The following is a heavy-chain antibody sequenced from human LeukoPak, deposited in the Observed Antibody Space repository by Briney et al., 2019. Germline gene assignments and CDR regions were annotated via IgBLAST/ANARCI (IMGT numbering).Heavy chain of an antibody. Sequence: SVKVSCKASGGTFSSYAISWVRQAPGRGLEWMGGIIPIYGTANYAQKFQGRVTITTDESTSTAYMELSSLRSEDTAVYYCAATGTTGYYMDVWGKGTTVTVSS. CDR2: IIPIYGTA. CDR1: GGTFSSYA. D-gene: IGHD1-7*01. CDR3: AATGTTGYYMDV. V-gene: IGHV1-69*05. J-gene: IGHJ6*03.